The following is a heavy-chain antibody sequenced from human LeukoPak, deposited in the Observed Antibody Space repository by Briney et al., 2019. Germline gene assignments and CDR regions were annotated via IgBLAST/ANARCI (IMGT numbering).Heavy chain of an antibody. CDR3: VSDSSGSLY. CDR1: GFTFKDHY. CDR2: IKTKAQSYTT. J-gene: IGHJ4*02. D-gene: IGHD6-19*01. Sequence: GSLRLSCAASGFTFKDHYMGLVRQAPGKGLEWLGRIKTKAQSYTTEYAASVKVRFTLSRDDSKNSLFLQMNGLKTEDTAMYYCVSDSSGSLYWGQGTLVTVSS. V-gene: IGHV3-72*01.